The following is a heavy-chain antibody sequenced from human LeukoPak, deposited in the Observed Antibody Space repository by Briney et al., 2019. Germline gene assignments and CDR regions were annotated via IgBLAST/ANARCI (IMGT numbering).Heavy chain of an antibody. CDR3: ARGRRNDYYFDL. D-gene: IGHD2-21*02. V-gene: IGHV4-59*01. Sequence: SETLSLTCTVYNGAISSYYWGWVRQPPGKGLEWIGSIYYSGGSNYNPSLKSRVTISVDPSKRQFSLKLTSVTAADTAVYYCARGRRNDYYFDLWGQGTLVTVSS. J-gene: IGHJ4*02. CDR1: NGAISSYY. CDR2: IYYSGGS.